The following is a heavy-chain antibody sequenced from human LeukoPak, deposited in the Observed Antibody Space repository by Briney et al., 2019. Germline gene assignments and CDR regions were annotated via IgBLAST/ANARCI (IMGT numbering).Heavy chain of an antibody. V-gene: IGHV3-74*01. D-gene: IGHD3-22*01. Sequence: PGGSLRLSCAASGFTLSTYWMHWVRQAPGKGLVWVSRINSDGSSTSYADSVKGRFTISRDYAKNTLFLQMNSLRAEDTAVYYCARETSGYHHWGQGTLVTVSS. CDR1: GFTLSTYW. CDR2: INSDGSST. J-gene: IGHJ5*02. CDR3: ARETSGYHH.